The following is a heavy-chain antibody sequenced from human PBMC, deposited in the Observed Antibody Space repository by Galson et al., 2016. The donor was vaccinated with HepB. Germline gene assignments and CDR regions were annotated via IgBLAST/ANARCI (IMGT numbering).Heavy chain of an antibody. CDR2: ISYYGRNE. J-gene: IGHJ5*02. Sequence: SLTLSCAASGFTFSSYGMHWVRQAPGKGLEWVAVISYYGRNEYYADSVKGRFTISRDNSMNTLYLQMNSLRVEDTAVYYCAKEYLPQIVQVVAATPWFDPWGQGTLVTVSS. CDR3: AKEYLPQIVQVVAATPWFDP. V-gene: IGHV3-30*18. D-gene: IGHD2-15*01. CDR1: GFTFSSYG.